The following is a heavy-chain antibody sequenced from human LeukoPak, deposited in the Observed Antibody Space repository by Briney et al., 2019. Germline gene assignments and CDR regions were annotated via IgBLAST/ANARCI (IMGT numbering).Heavy chain of an antibody. J-gene: IGHJ6*04. CDR1: GFTFSSYA. Sequence: GGTLRLSCAASGFTFSSYAMSWVRQAPGKGLEWVSAISGSGGSTYYADSVKGRFTISRDNAKNPLYLQMNSLRAEDTAVYYCAELAITMIGGVWGKGTTVTISS. CDR2: ISGSGGST. V-gene: IGHV3-23*01. CDR3: AELAITMIGGV. D-gene: IGHD3-10*02.